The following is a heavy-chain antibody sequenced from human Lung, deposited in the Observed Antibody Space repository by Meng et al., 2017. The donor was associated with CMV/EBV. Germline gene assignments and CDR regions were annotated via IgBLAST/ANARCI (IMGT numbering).Heavy chain of an antibody. J-gene: IGHJ4*02. D-gene: IGHD2-2*01. CDR1: GLTFSSYD. V-gene: IGHV3-30*02. CDR3: AGQYSTTYSFYFDY. Sequence: SCVVSGLTFSSYDIHWVRQAPGKGLEWVALITSDGNDKYYADSVKGRFTISRDNSKNTLYLQMHSLGGDDTAVYYCAGQYSTTYSFYFDYWGQGTXVTCAS. CDR2: ITSDGNDK.